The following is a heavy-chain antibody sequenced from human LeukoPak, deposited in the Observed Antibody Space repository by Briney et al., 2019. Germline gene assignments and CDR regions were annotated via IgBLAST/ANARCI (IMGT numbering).Heavy chain of an antibody. CDR2: ISAYNGNT. D-gene: IGHD3-22*01. Sequence: ASVKVSCKASGYTFTSYGISWVRQAPGQGLEWMGWISAYNGNTNYAQKLQGRVTMTTDTSTSTAYMELRSLRSDDTAVYYCARVWNYDSSGPYLRYWGQGTLVTVSS. V-gene: IGHV1-18*01. J-gene: IGHJ4*02. CDR1: GYTFTSYG. CDR3: ARVWNYDSSGPYLRY.